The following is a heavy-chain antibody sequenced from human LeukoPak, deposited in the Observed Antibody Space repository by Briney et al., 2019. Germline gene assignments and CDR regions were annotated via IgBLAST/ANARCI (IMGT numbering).Heavy chain of an antibody. D-gene: IGHD5-12*01. CDR2: INPNSGGT. J-gene: IGHJ3*02. Sequence: ASVKVSCKASGYTFTGYYMHWVRQAPGQGLEWMGRINPNSGGTNYAQKLQGRVTMTTDTSTSTAYMELRSLRSDDTAVYYCARNKWLRDAFDIWGQGTMVTVSS. CDR3: ARNKWLRDAFDI. V-gene: IGHV1-2*06. CDR1: GYTFTGYY.